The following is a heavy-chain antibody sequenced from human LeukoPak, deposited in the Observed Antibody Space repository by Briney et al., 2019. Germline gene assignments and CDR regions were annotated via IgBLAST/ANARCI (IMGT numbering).Heavy chain of an antibody. D-gene: IGHD2-15*01. CDR1: GYTFTSYD. V-gene: IGHV1-8*01. J-gene: IGHJ4*02. CDR3: ARGVGYCSGGSCYSAPGY. CDR2: MNPNSGNT. Sequence: ASVKVSCKASGYTFTSYDINWVRQATGQGLEWMGWMNPNSGNTGYAQKFQGGVTMTRNTSMSTAYMELSSLRSEDTAVYYCARGVGYCSGGSCYSAPGYWGQGTLVTVSS.